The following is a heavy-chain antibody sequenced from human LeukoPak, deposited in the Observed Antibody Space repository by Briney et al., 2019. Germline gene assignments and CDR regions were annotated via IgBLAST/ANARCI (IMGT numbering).Heavy chain of an antibody. D-gene: IGHD3-22*01. V-gene: IGHV3-21*01. CDR3: TRDYYDSSGLPFDY. J-gene: IGHJ4*02. CDR2: ISSISHYI. CDR1: GYGFRSHS. Sequence: PGGSLRLSCAGSGYGFRSHSMNWVRQAPGKGLEWVSSISSISHYIYYADSVKGRFTISRDNAKNSLYLQMNSLRAEDTALYYCTRDYYDSSGLPFDYWGQGTLVTVSS.